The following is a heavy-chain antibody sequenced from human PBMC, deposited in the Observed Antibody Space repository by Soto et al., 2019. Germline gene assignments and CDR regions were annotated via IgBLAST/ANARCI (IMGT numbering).Heavy chain of an antibody. CDR1: GGSISSGGYY. D-gene: IGHD6-13*01. V-gene: IGHV4-31*03. J-gene: IGHJ4*02. CDR3: ARGKIAAAGTNYFDY. Sequence: TLSLTCTVSGGSISSGGYYWSWIRQHPGKGPEWIGYIYYSGSTYYNPSLKSRVTISVDTSKNQFSLKLSSVTAADTAVYYCARGKIAAAGTNYFDYWGQGTLVTVSS. CDR2: IYYSGST.